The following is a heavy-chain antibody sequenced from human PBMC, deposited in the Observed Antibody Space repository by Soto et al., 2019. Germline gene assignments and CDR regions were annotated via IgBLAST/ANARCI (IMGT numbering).Heavy chain of an antibody. Sequence: QVQLQQWGAGLLKPSETLSLTCAVYGGSFSGYYWSWIRQPPGKGLEWIGEINHSGSTNYNPSLKRRVTISVDTSKNQFSLKLSSVTAADTAVYYCVRGVTYYYYMDVWGKGTTVTVSS. D-gene: IGHD4-4*01. CDR1: GGSFSGYY. V-gene: IGHV4-34*01. CDR3: VRGVTYYYYMDV. CDR2: INHSGST. J-gene: IGHJ6*03.